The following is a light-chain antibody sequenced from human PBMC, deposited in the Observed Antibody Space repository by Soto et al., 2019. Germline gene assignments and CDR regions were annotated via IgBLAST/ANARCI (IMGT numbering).Light chain of an antibody. V-gene: IGKV1-39*01. CDR1: QSISSY. Sequence: DIQMTQSPSSLSASVGDRVTLTCRASQSISSYLNWYQLKPGRPPKLLIYFASILQAGVPSRFSGAVSETDFTLTITDLHPDAFTSDFCLQTDRVAYTFGRGT. CDR3: LQTDRVAYT. J-gene: IGKJ2*01. CDR2: FAS.